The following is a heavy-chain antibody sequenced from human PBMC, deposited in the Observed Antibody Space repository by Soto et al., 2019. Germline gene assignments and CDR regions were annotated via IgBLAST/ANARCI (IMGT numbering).Heavy chain of an antibody. CDR2: INPNSGDT. CDR3: AREVAGGMDV. J-gene: IGHJ6*02. V-gene: IGHV1-2*04. CDR1: GYTFTGYF. Sequence: QVQLVQSGAEVKKPGSSVKVSCKASGYTFTGYFMHWVRQAPGQGLEWMGWINPNSGDTNFPQKFQGWVTMTRDTSINTAYMEVSRLSSDDTAVYYCAREVAGGMDVWGRGTTVTVSS.